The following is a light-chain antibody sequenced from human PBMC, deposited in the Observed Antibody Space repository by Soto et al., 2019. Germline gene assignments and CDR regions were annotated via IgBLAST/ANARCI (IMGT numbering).Light chain of an antibody. CDR3: QQSYSTPFT. Sequence: DIPMTQSPSSLSASVGDRVTITCRASQSISSYLNWYQQKPGKAPKLLIYAASSLQSGVPSRFSGSVSGTDFTLTISSLQPEDFATYYFQQSYSTPFTFGPGTKVDI. V-gene: IGKV1-39*01. CDR1: QSISSY. J-gene: IGKJ3*01. CDR2: AAS.